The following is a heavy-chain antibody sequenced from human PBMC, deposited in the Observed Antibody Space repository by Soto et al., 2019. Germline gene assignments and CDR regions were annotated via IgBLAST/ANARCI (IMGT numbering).Heavy chain of an antibody. D-gene: IGHD3-22*01. CDR3: ARNNYYDSSGYYYQVEWFDP. J-gene: IGHJ5*02. Sequence: QLQLQESGSGLVKPSQTLYLTCAVSGGSISSGGYSWSWIRQPPGKGLEWIGYIYHSGSTYYNPSLKSRVTISVDRSKNQFSLKLSSVPAADTAVYYCARNNYYDSSGYYYQVEWFDPWGQGTLVTVSS. CDR2: IYHSGST. CDR1: GGSISSGGYS. V-gene: IGHV4-30-2*01.